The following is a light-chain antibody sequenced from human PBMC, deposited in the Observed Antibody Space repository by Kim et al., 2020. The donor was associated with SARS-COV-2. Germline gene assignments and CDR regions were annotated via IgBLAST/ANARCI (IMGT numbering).Light chain of an antibody. J-gene: IGKJ5*01. CDR1: ESITNW. V-gene: IGKV1-5*03. Sequence: ASIGDRVTITRRAAESITNWLAWYQQKPGKAPKLLIYQASSVESGVPSRFSGSGSGTEFTLSITSLQPDDFATYYCQQYNSYPITFGQGTRLEIK. CDR3: QQYNSYPIT. CDR2: QAS.